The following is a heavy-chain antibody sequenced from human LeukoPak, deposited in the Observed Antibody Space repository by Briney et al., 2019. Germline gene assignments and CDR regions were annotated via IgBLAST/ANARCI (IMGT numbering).Heavy chain of an antibody. CDR1: GFTFSSYG. V-gene: IGHV3-30*18. J-gene: IGHJ3*02. Sequence: GGSLRLSCAASGFTFSSYGMHWVRQAPGKGLEWVAVISYDGSNKYYADSVKGRFTISRDNSKNTLYLQMNSLRAEDTAVYYCAKVFPKYYYDSSGQDAFDIRGQGTMVTVSS. CDR2: ISYDGSNK. CDR3: AKVFPKYYYDSSGQDAFDI. D-gene: IGHD3-22*01.